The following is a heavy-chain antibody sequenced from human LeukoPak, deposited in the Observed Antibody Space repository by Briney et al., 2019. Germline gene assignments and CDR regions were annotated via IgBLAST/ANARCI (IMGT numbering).Heavy chain of an antibody. CDR1: GGSISSYY. Sequence: SETLSLTCTVSGGSISSYYWSWIRQPPGKGLEWIGYIYYSGSTNYNPSLKSRVTISVDTSKNQFTLKLSSVTAADTAVYYCARGPTAYYFDYWGQGTLVTVSS. CDR3: ARGPTAYYFDY. V-gene: IGHV4-59*01. CDR2: IYYSGST. J-gene: IGHJ4*02.